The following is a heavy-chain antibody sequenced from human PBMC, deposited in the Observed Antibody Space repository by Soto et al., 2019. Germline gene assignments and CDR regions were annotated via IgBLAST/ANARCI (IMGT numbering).Heavy chain of an antibody. D-gene: IGHD5-12*01. V-gene: IGHV4-59*01. J-gene: IGHJ4*02. Sequence: SETLSLTFPVSCGSISSYYWSWIRQPPWKVLDLIGYIYYSGSTNYNPSLKSRVTISVDTSKNQFSLKLSSVTAADTAVYYCARGRRDGYNYYFDYWGQGTLVTVSS. CDR2: IYYSGST. CDR1: CGSISSYY. CDR3: ARGRRDGYNYYFDY.